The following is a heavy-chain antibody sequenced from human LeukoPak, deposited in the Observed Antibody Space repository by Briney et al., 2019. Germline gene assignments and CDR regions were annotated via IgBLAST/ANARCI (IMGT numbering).Heavy chain of an antibody. Sequence: GGSLRLSCAASGFTVRSNYMSWVRQAPGKGLEWVSVIYSRGSTYYADSVKSRFTISRDNSKNTLHPQMNTLRAEDTAVYYCASRIAPAGSVDYWGQGTLATVSS. V-gene: IGHV3-53*01. J-gene: IGHJ4*02. D-gene: IGHD6-13*01. CDR2: IYSRGST. CDR3: ASRIAPAGSVDY. CDR1: GFTVRSNY.